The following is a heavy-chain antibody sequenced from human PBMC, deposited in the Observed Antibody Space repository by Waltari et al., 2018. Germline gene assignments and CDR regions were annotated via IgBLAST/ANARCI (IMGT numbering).Heavy chain of an antibody. J-gene: IGHJ4*02. D-gene: IGHD2-15*01. CDR3: ARDPRPSARSGGSCYSGCYFDY. Sequence: QLQLQESGPGLVKPSETLSLTCTVSGGSISSSSYYWGWIRQPPGKGLEWIGSIYYSGSTYYNPSLKSRVTISVDTSKNQFSLKLSSVTAADTAVYYCARDPRPSARSGGSCYSGCYFDYWGQGTLVTVSS. CDR2: IYYSGST. V-gene: IGHV4-39*07. CDR1: GGSISSSSYY.